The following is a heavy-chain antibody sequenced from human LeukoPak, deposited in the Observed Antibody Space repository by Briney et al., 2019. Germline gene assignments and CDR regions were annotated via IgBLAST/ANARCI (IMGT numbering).Heavy chain of an antibody. V-gene: IGHV4-4*07. CDR1: GGSISSYY. CDR3: ARGGYSGYDWDY. J-gene: IGHJ4*02. CDR2: IYTSGST. D-gene: IGHD5-12*01. Sequence: PSETLSLTXTVSGGSISSYYWSWIRQTAGKGLEWIGRIYTSGSTNHNPSLKSRVAMSVDTSKNQFSLELSSVTAADTAVYYCARGGYSGYDWDYWGQGILVTVSS.